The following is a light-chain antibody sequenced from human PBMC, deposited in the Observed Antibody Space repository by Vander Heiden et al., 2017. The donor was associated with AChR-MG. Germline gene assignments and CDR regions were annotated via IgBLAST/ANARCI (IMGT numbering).Light chain of an antibody. CDR1: QSVSSSY. Sequence: IVFTQSPGTLSLSPGERATLSCRASQSVSSSYLAWYQQKPGQAPRLLIYGASSKATGIPDRFSGSGSGTDFTLTISRLGPEDFAVYYCQQYGSSPPWTFGQGTKVEIK. CDR3: QQYGSSPPWT. V-gene: IGKV3-20*01. CDR2: GAS. J-gene: IGKJ1*01.